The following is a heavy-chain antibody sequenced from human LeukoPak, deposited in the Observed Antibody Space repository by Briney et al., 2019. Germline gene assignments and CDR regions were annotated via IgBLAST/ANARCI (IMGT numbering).Heavy chain of an antibody. J-gene: IGHJ4*02. CDR2: TYYRSKWNN. Sequence: SQTLSLTCAISGDSVSSNSATWNWIRHSPSRGLEWLGRTYYRSKWNNDFAVSVKSRILINPDTSKNHFSLQLNSVTPEDTAVYYCARLESGLTYGRTSYFFDYWGQGTLVTVSS. CDR1: GDSVSSNSAT. V-gene: IGHV6-1*01. D-gene: IGHD3-10*02. CDR3: ARLESGLTYGRTSYFFDY.